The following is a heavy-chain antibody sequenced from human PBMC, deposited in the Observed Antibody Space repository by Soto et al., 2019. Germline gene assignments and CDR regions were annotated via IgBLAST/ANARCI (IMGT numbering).Heavy chain of an antibody. Sequence: PGGSLRLSCVASGFTLSSYHMDWDRQAPGKGLGWISYIHASSISNIYYADSVKGRFTISRDNAKNSLYLQMDSLRAEDTAVYYCARDGTTGTANYHYAMDVWGQGTTVTVSS. CDR3: ARDGTTGTANYHYAMDV. D-gene: IGHD4-17*01. CDR2: IHASSISNI. J-gene: IGHJ6*02. CDR1: GFTLSSYH. V-gene: IGHV3-48*03.